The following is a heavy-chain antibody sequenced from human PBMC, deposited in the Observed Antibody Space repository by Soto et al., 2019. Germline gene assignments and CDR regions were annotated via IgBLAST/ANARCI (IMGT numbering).Heavy chain of an antibody. D-gene: IGHD3-3*01. CDR3: AKDRAGDIYVAARSGLDY. V-gene: IGHV3-30*18. CDR2: ISYDGSNK. Sequence: GGSLRLSCAASGFTFFSYGMHWGRQAPGKGLEWVAVISYDGSNKYYGDSVKGRFTISRDNSKNTLYLQMNSLRADDTAVYYCAKDRAGDIYVAARSGLDYWGQGTLVTVS. CDR1: GFTFFSYG. J-gene: IGHJ4*02.